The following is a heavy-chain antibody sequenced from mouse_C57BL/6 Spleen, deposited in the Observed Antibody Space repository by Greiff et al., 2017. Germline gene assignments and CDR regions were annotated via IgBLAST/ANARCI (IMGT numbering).Heavy chain of an antibody. CDR2: ISYSGST. V-gene: IGHV3-1*01. CDR3: ARDRGGGYYEGAMDY. Sequence: EVQLVESGPGMVKPSQSLSLTCTVTGYSITSGYDWHWIRHFPGNKLEWMGYISYSGSTNYNPSLKSRISITHDTSKNHFFLKLNSVTTEDTATYYCARDRGGGYYEGAMDYWGQGTSVTVSS. J-gene: IGHJ4*01. CDR1: GYSITSGYD. D-gene: IGHD2-3*01.